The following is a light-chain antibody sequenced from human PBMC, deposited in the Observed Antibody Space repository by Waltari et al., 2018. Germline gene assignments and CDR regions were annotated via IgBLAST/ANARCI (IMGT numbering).Light chain of an antibody. CDR1: SSDVGSYPL. CDR2: EVS. CDR3: CAFADRGFYV. Sequence: SALTQPASVSGSPGQSITISCTEISSDVGSYPLLSWYQRHPGGAPKLLIYEVSKRPSGVSTRFSGSKSGKTASLTISGLQAEDEAEYYCCAFADRGFYVFGTGTRVTVL. V-gene: IGLV2-23*02. J-gene: IGLJ1*01.